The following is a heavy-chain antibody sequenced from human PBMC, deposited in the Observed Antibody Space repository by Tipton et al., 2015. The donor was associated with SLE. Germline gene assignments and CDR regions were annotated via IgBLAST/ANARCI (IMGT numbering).Heavy chain of an antibody. CDR1: GGSISSGGYY. CDR2: IYYSGST. V-gene: IGHV4-30-4*08. CDR3: ARSGVAEVDAFDI. Sequence: TLSLTCTVSGGSISSGGYYWSWIRQHPGKGLEWIGYIYYSGSTNYNPSLKSRVTISVDTSKNQFSLKLSSVTAADTAVYYCARSGVAEVDAFDIWGQGTLVTVSS. D-gene: IGHD1-14*01. J-gene: IGHJ3*02.